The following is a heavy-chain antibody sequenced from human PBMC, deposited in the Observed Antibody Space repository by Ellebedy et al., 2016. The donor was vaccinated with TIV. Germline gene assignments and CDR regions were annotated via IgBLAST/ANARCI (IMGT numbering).Heavy chain of an antibody. CDR1: GFTFRSYT. V-gene: IGHV3-23*01. CDR3: AKDKEWLVSALPTYYGMDV. Sequence: GESLKISCAASGFTFRSYTMSWVRQAPGKGLEWVSVISGSGGSAYYADSVKGRFTVSRDNSRNTLYLQMNSLRAEDTAVYYCAKDKEWLVSALPTYYGMDVWGQGTTVTVSS. CDR2: ISGSGGSA. J-gene: IGHJ6*02. D-gene: IGHD6-19*01.